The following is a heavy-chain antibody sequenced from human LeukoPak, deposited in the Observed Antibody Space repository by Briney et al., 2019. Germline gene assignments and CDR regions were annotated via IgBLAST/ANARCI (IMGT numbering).Heavy chain of an antibody. D-gene: IGHD1-26*01. V-gene: IGHV1-8*01. Sequence: GASVKVSCKASGYTFTSYDINWVRQATGQGLEWMGWMNPNSGNTGYAQKFQGRVTMTRDTSTSTVYMELSSLRSEDTAVYYCARDRGIVGATRWFDPWGQGTLVTVSS. J-gene: IGHJ5*02. CDR2: MNPNSGNT. CDR3: ARDRGIVGATRWFDP. CDR1: GYTFTSYD.